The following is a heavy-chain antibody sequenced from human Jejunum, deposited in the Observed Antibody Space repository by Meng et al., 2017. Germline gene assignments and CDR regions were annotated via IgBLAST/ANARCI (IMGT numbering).Heavy chain of an antibody. CDR2: MNSGGSEI. J-gene: IGHJ3*01. CDR1: GFTYRNYW. Sequence: GESLKISCAASGFTYRNYWMSWVRQAPGEGLEWVANMNSGGSEIYYVDSVRGRFTISRDNAKNSLYLQVNSLRVEDSDVYYCARDPEYEAFDVWGQGTKVTVSS. V-gene: IGHV3-7*01. CDR3: ARDPEYEAFDV. D-gene: IGHD1-14*01.